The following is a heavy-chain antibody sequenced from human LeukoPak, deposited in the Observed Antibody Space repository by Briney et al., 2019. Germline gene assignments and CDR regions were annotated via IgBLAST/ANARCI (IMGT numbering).Heavy chain of an antibody. Sequence: PGGSLRLSCVASGFTFGSYAMTWVRQAPGKGLGWVSAISYSGGRTYYADSVEGRFTISRDNSKNTLYLQMSSLRAEDTAVYYCAKDRSQRLYDSSGYFYDYWGQGTLVTVSS. CDR2: ISYSGGRT. CDR3: AKDRSQRLYDSSGYFYDY. CDR1: GFTFGSYA. J-gene: IGHJ4*02. D-gene: IGHD3-22*01. V-gene: IGHV3-23*01.